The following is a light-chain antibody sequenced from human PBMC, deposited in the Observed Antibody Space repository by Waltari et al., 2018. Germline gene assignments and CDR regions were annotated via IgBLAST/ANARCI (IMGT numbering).Light chain of an antibody. CDR3: SSYTSRSTLVV. Sequence: QSALTQPAAVSGSPGQSITISCTGTNSDVGGYNSVPWYQQHPGKAPKVIVYDVSNRPSGVSNRFSGSKSGNMASLTISGLQAEDEADYYCSSYTSRSTLVVFGGGTKVTVL. CDR2: DVS. CDR1: NSDVGGYNS. V-gene: IGLV2-14*03. J-gene: IGLJ2*01.